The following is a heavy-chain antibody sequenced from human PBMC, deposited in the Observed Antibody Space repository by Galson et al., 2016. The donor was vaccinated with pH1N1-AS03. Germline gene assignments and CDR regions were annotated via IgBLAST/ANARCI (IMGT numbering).Heavy chain of an antibody. D-gene: IGHD6-19*01. J-gene: IGHJ4*02. CDR3: ARTGSNGLYYFDS. CDR1: GGSMSGYY. Sequence: ETLSLTCTVSGGSMSGYYWSWIRQSPERGLEWIGCVYYSGTPTYNPSLKSQVTISVDTSKNQFSLKLSSVTAADTAVYFCARTGSNGLYYFDSWGQGTLVTVSS. CDR2: VYYSGTP. V-gene: IGHV4-59*01.